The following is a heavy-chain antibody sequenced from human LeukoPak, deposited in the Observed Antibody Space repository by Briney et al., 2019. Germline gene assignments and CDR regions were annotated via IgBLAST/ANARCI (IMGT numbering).Heavy chain of an antibody. CDR2: INGDGYSI. CDR1: GFVFSGYW. D-gene: IGHD6-19*01. J-gene: IGHJ4*02. Sequence: GGSLRLSCAASGFVFSGYWMHWVRQAPGKGPVCLSRINGDGYSISYADSVKGRFTIARDNAKNTLYLQMNSLRAEDTAMYYCARGEAVAGTDHWGQGALVTVSS. V-gene: IGHV3-74*01. CDR3: ARGEAVAGTDH.